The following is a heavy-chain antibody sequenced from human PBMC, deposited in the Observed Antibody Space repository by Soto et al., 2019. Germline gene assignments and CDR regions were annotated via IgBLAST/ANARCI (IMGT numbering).Heavy chain of an antibody. V-gene: IGHV3-21*01. Sequence: GGSLRLSCAASGFTFSSYSMNWVRQAPGKGLEWVSSISSSSSYIYYADSVKGRFTISRDNAKNSLYLQMNSLRAEDTAVYYCARDGVDDYGDQEYYYYYMDVWGKGTTVTVSS. D-gene: IGHD4-17*01. J-gene: IGHJ6*03. CDR2: ISSSSSYI. CDR3: ARDGVDDYGDQEYYYYYMDV. CDR1: GFTFSSYS.